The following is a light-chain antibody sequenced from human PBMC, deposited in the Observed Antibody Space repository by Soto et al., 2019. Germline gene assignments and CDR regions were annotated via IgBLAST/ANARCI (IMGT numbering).Light chain of an antibody. CDR1: QSVSSNY. Sequence: EIVLTQSPGTLSLSPGERATLSCRASQSVSSNYLAWCQQKPGQAPRLLIYAASSRATGIPDRFSGSGSGTDFTLTISRLEPEDFAVYYCQQYGNSPWTFGQGTMVEI. CDR2: AAS. V-gene: IGKV3-20*01. CDR3: QQYGNSPWT. J-gene: IGKJ1*01.